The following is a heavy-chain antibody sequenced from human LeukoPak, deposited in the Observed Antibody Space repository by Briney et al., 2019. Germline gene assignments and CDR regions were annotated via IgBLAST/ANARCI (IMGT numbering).Heavy chain of an antibody. CDR1: EFAFSTYN. J-gene: IGHJ4*02. CDR2: ISTGSSTT. D-gene: IGHD2-15*01. CDR3: AKQLGYCSDGSCYFPY. V-gene: IGHV3-48*01. Sequence: GGSLRLSCAASEFAFSTYNMNWVRQAPGKGLEWVSYISTGSSTTYYADSVKGRFTISRDNVENSLYLQMNSLRAEDTAVYYCAKQLGYCSDGSCYFPYWGQGTLVTVSS.